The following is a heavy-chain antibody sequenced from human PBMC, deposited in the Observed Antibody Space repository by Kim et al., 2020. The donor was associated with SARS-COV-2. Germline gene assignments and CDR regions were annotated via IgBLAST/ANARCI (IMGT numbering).Heavy chain of an antibody. J-gene: IGHJ4*02. D-gene: IGHD6-6*01. Sequence: TDIAAPVKGQFTIPRDASKNTLYLQMNSLKTEDTAVYYCTTSIAARPYVYWGQGTLVTVSS. CDR2: T. CDR3: TTSIAARPYVY. V-gene: IGHV3-15*01.